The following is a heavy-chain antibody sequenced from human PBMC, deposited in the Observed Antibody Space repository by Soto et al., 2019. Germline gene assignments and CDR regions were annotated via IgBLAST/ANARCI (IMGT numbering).Heavy chain of an antibody. J-gene: IGHJ4*02. CDR1: GFTFSSYG. Sequence: QVQLVESGGGVVQPGRSLRLSCAASGFTFSSYGMHWVRQAPGKGLEWVAVMSYDGTNKYYADFVKGRFTISRDNSKNTLYLQMNSLRAEDTAVYYCGKDDCGGDCYPDYWGQGTLVPVSS. CDR2: MSYDGTNK. CDR3: GKDDCGGDCYPDY. D-gene: IGHD2-21*02. V-gene: IGHV3-30*18.